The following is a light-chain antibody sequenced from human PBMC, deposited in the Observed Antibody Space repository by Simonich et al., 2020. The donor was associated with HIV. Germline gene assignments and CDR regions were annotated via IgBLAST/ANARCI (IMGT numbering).Light chain of an antibody. Sequence: SYELTQPPSVSVSPGQTARITCSGDALPKKYAYWYQQKSGQAPVLVILDDTKRPSGSPEGFSGSSSGTTATLTISGAQVEDEADYYCYSTDNSGNHRLFGGGTKLTVL. J-gene: IGLJ2*01. V-gene: IGLV3-10*01. CDR1: ALPKKY. CDR2: DDT. CDR3: YSTDNSGNHRL.